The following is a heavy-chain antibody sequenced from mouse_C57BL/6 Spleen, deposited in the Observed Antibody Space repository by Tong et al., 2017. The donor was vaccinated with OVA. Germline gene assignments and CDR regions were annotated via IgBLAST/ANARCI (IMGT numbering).Heavy chain of an antibody. CDR1: GFTFSSYA. Sequence: SGFTFSSYAMSWVRQTPEKRLEWVATISSGGSYTYYPDSVKGRFHISRDNAKTTLYRQRRSLGAEDKAMYYCARGGEVVPFAYWGQGTLVTGSA. J-gene: IGHJ3*01. CDR3: ARGGEVVPFAY. V-gene: IGHV5-9-3*01. D-gene: IGHD1-1*01. CDR2: ISSGGSYT.